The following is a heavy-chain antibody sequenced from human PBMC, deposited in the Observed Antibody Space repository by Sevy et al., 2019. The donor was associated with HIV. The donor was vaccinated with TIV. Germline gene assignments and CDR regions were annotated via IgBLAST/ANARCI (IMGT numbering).Heavy chain of an antibody. J-gene: IGHJ4*02. Sequence: GGSLRLSCAASGFTFDDSAMHWVRQAPGKGLEWVSGISWNGASTGYVASVRGRFTISRDNSENKLYLQMNSLRKEDTAMYYCARDAGYSIDWYPGYWGQGILVTVSS. D-gene: IGHD6-19*01. CDR1: GFTFDDSA. CDR2: ISWNGAST. CDR3: ARDAGYSIDWYPGY. V-gene: IGHV3-9*01.